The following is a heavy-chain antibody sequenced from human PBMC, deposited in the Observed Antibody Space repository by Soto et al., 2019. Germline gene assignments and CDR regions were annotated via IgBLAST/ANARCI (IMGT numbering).Heavy chain of an antibody. D-gene: IGHD3-9*01. CDR1: GGTFSSNA. V-gene: IGHV1-69*06. CDR2: IIPIYASP. CDR3: AVTVTGSRSPLAH. J-gene: IGHJ4*02. Sequence: SVKVSCKASGGTFSSNAISWVRQAPGQGLEWMGGIIPIYASPNYAQNFQGRVTVTADKAASTAYLELSRLKFADSAIYYCAVTVTGSRSPLAHWGRGTLVTVSS.